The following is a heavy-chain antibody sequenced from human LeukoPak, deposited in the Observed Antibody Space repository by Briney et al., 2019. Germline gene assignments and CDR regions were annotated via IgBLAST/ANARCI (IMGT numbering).Heavy chain of an antibody. Sequence: GASVKVSCKASGYSFTSYGISWGRQAPGQGLEWMGWITVYNGNTKYAQKFQGRVTITRNTSISTAYMELSSLRSEDTAVYYCARVGSGYEIDYWGQGTLVTVSS. CDR3: ARVGSGYEIDY. CDR1: GYSFTSYG. V-gene: IGHV1-18*01. D-gene: IGHD5-12*01. CDR2: ITVYNGNT. J-gene: IGHJ4*02.